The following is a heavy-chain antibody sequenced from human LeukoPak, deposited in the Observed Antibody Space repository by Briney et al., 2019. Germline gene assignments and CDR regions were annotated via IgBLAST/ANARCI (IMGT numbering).Heavy chain of an antibody. CDR3: ARDDITGTDPGLDY. CDR1: GYTFTGYY. CDR2: INPNSGGT. D-gene: IGHD1-7*01. Sequence: ASVKVSCKASGYTFTGYYMHWVRQAPGQGLEWMGWINPNSGGTNYAQKFQGRVTMTRDTSISTAYMELSRLRSDDTAVCYCARDDITGTDPGLDYWGQGTLVTVSS. J-gene: IGHJ4*02. V-gene: IGHV1-2*02.